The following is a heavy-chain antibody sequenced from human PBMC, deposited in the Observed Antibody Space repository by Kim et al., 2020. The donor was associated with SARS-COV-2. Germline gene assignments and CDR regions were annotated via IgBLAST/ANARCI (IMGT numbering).Heavy chain of an antibody. Sequence: SETLSLTCTVSGGSISSSSYYWGWIRQPPGKGLEWIGSIYYSGSTYYNPSLKSRVTISVDTSKNQFSLKLSSVTAADTAVYYCARRVYYGSGSYVPFDYWGQGTLVTVSS. CDR2: IYYSGST. V-gene: IGHV4-39*01. J-gene: IGHJ4*02. CDR3: ARRVYYGSGSYVPFDY. CDR1: GGSISSSSYY. D-gene: IGHD3-10*01.